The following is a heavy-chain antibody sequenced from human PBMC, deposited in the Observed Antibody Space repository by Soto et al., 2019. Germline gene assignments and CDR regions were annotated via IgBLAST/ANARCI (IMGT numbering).Heavy chain of an antibody. J-gene: IGHJ5*02. CDR1: GFSFSSYW. CDR3: ARGHTTSPNWFDP. CDR2: IKQDGSEK. Sequence: EVQLVESGGGLVQPEVSLRLSCAASGFSFSSYWMSWVRQAPGKGLEWVANIKQDGSEKFYVDSVQGRFTMSKDNAKNSMYLQMNSLRAEDTDVYYCARGHTTSPNWFDPWGQGTLVTVSS. V-gene: IGHV3-7*03. D-gene: IGHD2-2*01.